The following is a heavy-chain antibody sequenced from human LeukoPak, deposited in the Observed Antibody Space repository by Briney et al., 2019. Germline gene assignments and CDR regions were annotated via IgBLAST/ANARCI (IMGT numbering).Heavy chain of an antibody. J-gene: IGHJ4*02. Sequence: GGSLRLSCVASGFTFSIYGMSWVRQAPGKGLEWVSVISGSGGSTYYADSVKGRFTISRDNSKNTLYLQMNSLRAEDTAVYYCARDHAYCTNSVCYDYWGQGTLVTVSS. V-gene: IGHV3-23*01. CDR1: GFTFSIYG. D-gene: IGHD2-8*01. CDR3: ARDHAYCTNSVCYDY. CDR2: ISGSGGST.